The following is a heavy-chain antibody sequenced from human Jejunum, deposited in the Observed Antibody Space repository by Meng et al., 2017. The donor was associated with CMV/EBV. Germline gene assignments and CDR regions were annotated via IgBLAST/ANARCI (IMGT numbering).Heavy chain of an antibody. CDR1: SSSCY. J-gene: IGHJ5*02. V-gene: IGHV4-39*07. CDR3: ARALPYYYDSSGPYNWFDP. Sequence: SSSCYWGRSRQPPGMGLEWIASIYYSGGTYYNPSLKSRVSTSVGTSKNQFSLKLSSVTAADTAVYYCARALPYYYDSSGPYNWFDPWGQGTLVTVSS. CDR2: IYYSGGT. D-gene: IGHD3-22*01.